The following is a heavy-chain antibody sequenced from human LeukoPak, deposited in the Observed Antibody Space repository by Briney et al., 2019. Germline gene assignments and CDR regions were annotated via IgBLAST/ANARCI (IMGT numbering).Heavy chain of an antibody. V-gene: IGHV4-61*02. D-gene: IGHD1-26*01. Sequence: SETLSLTCTVSGGSISSGSYYWSWIRQPAGKGLEWIGRIYTSGSTNYNPSLKSRATISVDTSKNQFSLKLSSVTAADTAVYYCARARGGGSYRGYYFDYWGQGTLVTVSS. CDR2: IYTSGST. J-gene: IGHJ4*02. CDR1: GGSISSGSYY. CDR3: ARARGGGSYRGYYFDY.